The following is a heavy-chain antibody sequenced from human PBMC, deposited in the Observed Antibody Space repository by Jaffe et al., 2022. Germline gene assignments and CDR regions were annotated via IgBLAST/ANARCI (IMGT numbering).Heavy chain of an antibody. CDR1: GGSISSGNYY. D-gene: IGHD3-10*01. J-gene: IGHJ4*02. V-gene: IGHV4-61*02. CDR3: ARGTSAMGRGMAYFDY. Sequence: QVQLQESGPGVVKPSQTLSLTCIVSGGSISSGNYYWNWIRQPAGAGLEWIGRIYSRGNINYSPSLKSRVTISLDTSGNQFSLGLDSVTAADSAVYYCARGTSAMGRGMAYFDYWGQGTLVAVSS. CDR2: IYSRGNI.